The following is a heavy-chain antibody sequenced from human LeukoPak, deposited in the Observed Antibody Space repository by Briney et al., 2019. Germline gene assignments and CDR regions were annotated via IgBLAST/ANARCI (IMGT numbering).Heavy chain of an antibody. V-gene: IGHV4-39*07. D-gene: IGHD3-22*01. CDR2: IYYDGST. CDR1: SGSISTTTDY. J-gene: IGHJ3*02. Sequence: SETLSLTCTVSSGSISTTTDYWGWIRQPPGKGLEWIGSIYYDGSTYYSPSLQSRVTISVDTSRKQFSLNLSSVTTADTAVYYCARDLTSYYDSTSRDAFDIWGQGTMVTVSS. CDR3: ARDLTSYYDSTSRDAFDI.